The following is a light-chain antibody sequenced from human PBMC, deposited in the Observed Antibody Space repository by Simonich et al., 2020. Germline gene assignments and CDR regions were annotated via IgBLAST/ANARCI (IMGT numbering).Light chain of an antibody. CDR2: EEN. V-gene: IGLV6-57*03. CDR3: QSYDSSGWV. CDR1: SGSSASNY. J-gene: IGLJ3*02. Sequence: NFMLTQPHSVSESPGKTVTISCTRSSGSSASNYVQWYQQRPGSAPTTVIYEENQRPSGVPDRFSGSIDSSSNSASLTFSGLKTEDEADYYCQSYDSSGWVFGGGTKLTVL.